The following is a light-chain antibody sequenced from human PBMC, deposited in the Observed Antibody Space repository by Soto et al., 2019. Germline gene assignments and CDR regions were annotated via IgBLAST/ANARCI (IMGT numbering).Light chain of an antibody. CDR3: QHYGSSTLA. J-gene: IGKJ1*01. CDR2: GAS. CDR1: QSVSSSY. Sequence: TLSLSPGERATLSCRASQSVSSSYLAWYQQKPGQAPRLLIYGASSRATGIPDRFSGSGSGTDFTLTISRLEPEDFAAYYCQHYGSSTLAFGQRTKVDIK. V-gene: IGKV3-20*01.